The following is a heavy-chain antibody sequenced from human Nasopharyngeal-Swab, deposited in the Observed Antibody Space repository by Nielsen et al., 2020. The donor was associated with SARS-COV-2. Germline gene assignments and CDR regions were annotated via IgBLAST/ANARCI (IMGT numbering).Heavy chain of an antibody. D-gene: IGHD3-16*02. CDR3: ARGLVNDYVWGSYRPGYYYYYMDV. J-gene: IGHJ6*03. CDR1: GGSFSGYY. CDR2: INHSGST. Sequence: SETLSLTCAVYGGSFSGYYWSWIRQPPGKGLVWIGEINHSGSTNYNPSLKSRVTISVDTSKNQFSLKLSSVTAADTAVYYCARGLVNDYVWGSYRPGYYYYYMDVWGKGTTVTVSS. V-gene: IGHV4-34*01.